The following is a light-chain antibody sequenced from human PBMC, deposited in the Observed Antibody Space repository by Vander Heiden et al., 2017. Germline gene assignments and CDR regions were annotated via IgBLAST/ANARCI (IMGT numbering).Light chain of an antibody. CDR1: TPNIGDNT. V-gene: IGLV1-44*01. J-gene: IGLJ1*01. CDR2: KNN. Sequence: QPVLTQPPSTSATPGQRVTISCSGDTPNIGDNTVNWYQHVPGTAPKLLIYKNNQRPSGVPDRFSGSKSGTSASLTISGPQSEDEADYYCSAWDDSLNGFVFGSGTAVTVL. CDR3: SAWDDSLNGFV.